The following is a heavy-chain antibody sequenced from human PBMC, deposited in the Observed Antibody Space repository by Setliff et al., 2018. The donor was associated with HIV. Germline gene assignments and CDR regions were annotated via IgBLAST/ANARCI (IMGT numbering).Heavy chain of an antibody. J-gene: IGHJ4*02. CDR2: SSGGGTI. V-gene: IGHV3-11*04. Sequence: GESLKISCKGSGFTFSDFYMSWVRQAAGKGLEWVAYSSGGGTIYYADSVKGRFTISRDNAKNSVFLQMNSLRADDTAIYYCARLDYFCPTTKCEHPDYWGQGTLVTVSS. D-gene: IGHD1-26*01. CDR3: ARLDYFCPTTKCEHPDY. CDR1: GFTFSDFY.